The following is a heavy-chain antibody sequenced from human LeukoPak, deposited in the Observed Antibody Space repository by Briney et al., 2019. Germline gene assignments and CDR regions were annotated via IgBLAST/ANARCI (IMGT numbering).Heavy chain of an antibody. CDR2: INHSGRT. CDR3: ARVLLVVITPDYMDV. J-gene: IGHJ6*03. V-gene: IGHV4-34*01. CDR1: GGSFSGYY. Sequence: SETLSLTCAVYGGSFSGYYWSWIRQPPGKGLEWMGEINHSGRTNYNPSLKSRVTISVDTSKNQFSLKLSSVTAADTAVYYCARVLLVVITPDYMDVWGKGTTVTVSS. D-gene: IGHD3-22*01.